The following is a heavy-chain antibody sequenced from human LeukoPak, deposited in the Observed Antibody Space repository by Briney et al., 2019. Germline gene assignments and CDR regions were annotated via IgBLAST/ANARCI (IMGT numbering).Heavy chain of an antibody. CDR1: GGSISSNY. D-gene: IGHD7-27*01. CDR3: ARRGNWGFFDY. CDR2: INTSGST. J-gene: IGHJ4*02. V-gene: IGHV4-4*09. Sequence: SETLSLTCTVSGGSISSNYWSWIRQPPGMGLEWIGYINTSGSTNYNPSLKSRVSISLDTSRNQFSLKLTSVTAADTAVYYCARRGNWGFFDYWGQGILVSVSS.